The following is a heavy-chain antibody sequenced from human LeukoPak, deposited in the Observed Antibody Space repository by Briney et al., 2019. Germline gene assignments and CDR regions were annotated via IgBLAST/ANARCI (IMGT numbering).Heavy chain of an antibody. D-gene: IGHD1-1*01. Sequence: SETLSLTCTVSGGSISSSSYYWGWIRQPPGKGLEWIGSIYYSGSTYYNPSLKSRVTISVDTSKNQFSLKLSSVTAADTAVYYCAGTTGTNYYYYYMDVWGKGTTVTISS. J-gene: IGHJ6*03. CDR1: GGSISSSSYY. CDR3: AGTTGTNYYYYYMDV. V-gene: IGHV4-39*01. CDR2: IYYSGST.